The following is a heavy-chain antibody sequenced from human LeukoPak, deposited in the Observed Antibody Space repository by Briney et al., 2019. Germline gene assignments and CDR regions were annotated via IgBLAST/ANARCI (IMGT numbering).Heavy chain of an antibody. J-gene: IGHJ5*01. CDR2: IYTSGST. Sequence: SETLSLTCTVSGGSVSSYYWSWIRQPAGKGLEWIGRIYTSGSTNYNPSLKSRVTVSVDTSKNQLSLHLDSVTPEDTAVYYCAREQLWSGPNRFDSWGQGTLVTVSS. CDR3: AREQLWSGPNRFDS. V-gene: IGHV4-4*07. D-gene: IGHD3-10*02. CDR1: GGSVSSYY.